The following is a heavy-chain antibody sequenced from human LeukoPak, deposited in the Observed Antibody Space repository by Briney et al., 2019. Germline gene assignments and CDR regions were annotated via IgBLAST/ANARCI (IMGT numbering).Heavy chain of an antibody. D-gene: IGHD5-12*01. CDR1: GFTFSNAW. Sequence: GGSLRLSCATSGFTFSNAWMNWVRQAPGRGLEWVGRVRGNSDGGTIDYAAPVKGRFTLSRDDSKTTLYLQMNSLQTEDTAVYYCARGVASVDYWGQGTLVTVSS. CDR3: ARGVASVDY. J-gene: IGHJ4*02. CDR2: VRGNSDGGTI. V-gene: IGHV3-15*07.